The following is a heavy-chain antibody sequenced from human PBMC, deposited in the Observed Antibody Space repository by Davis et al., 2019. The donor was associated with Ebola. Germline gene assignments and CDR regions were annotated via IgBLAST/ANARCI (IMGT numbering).Heavy chain of an antibody. J-gene: IGHJ6*02. D-gene: IGHD4-17*01. CDR3: ARGNYGDYIVLYYYNMDV. CDR2: IHYLGNT. V-gene: IGHV4-59*01. CDR1: GGSIRSYY. Sequence: MPSETLSLTCTVSGGSIRSYYWSWIRQPPGKGLEWIGNIHYLGNTNYNPSLKSRVTMSVDTSKNQFSLKLSSVTAADTAVYYCARGNYGDYIVLYYYNMDVWGQGTTVTVSS.